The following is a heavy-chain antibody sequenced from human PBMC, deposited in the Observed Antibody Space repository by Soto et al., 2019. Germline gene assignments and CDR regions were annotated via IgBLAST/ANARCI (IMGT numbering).Heavy chain of an antibody. CDR3: ARDGGFGAFDF. D-gene: IGHD2-15*01. Sequence: QVQLVQSAAEVKKPGASVKVSCKASGYTFTSYGIGWVRQAPGQGLEWMGWISAYNGDTNYAQKLQGRVTMTTDTSTSTGHMELMSLRSDDTAVYYCARDGGFGAFDFWGQGTMVTVSS. CDR1: GYTFTSYG. V-gene: IGHV1-18*04. CDR2: ISAYNGDT. J-gene: IGHJ3*01.